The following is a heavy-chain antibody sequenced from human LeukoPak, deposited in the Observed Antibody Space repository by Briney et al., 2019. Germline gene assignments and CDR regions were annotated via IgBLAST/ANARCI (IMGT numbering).Heavy chain of an antibody. V-gene: IGHV4-61*02. D-gene: IGHD4-23*01. CDR2: IYTSGST. CDR1: GGSISSSSYY. CDR3: ARRTVVTQYWYFDL. Sequence: SETLSLTCTVSGGSISSSSYYWGWIRQPAGKGLEWIGRIYTSGSTNYNPSLKCRVTMSVDTSKNQFSLKLSSVTAADTAVYYCARRTVVTQYWYFDLWGRGTLVTVSS. J-gene: IGHJ2*01.